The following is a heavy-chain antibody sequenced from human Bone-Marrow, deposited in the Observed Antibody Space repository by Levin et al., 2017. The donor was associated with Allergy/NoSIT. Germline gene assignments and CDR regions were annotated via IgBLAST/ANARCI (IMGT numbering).Heavy chain of an antibody. CDR1: GGSIRSGDDY. Sequence: SETLSLTCSVSGGSIRSGDDYWSWIRQPPGEGLEWIGYISNSGSTYYNPSLKSRLTISVDTSKNQISLKLRSVTAAETAVYYCARTGGNLLEWPDYDYWGQGALVTVSS. CDR3: ARTGGNLLEWPDYDY. CDR2: ISNSGST. J-gene: IGHJ4*02. V-gene: IGHV4-30-4*01. D-gene: IGHD3-3*01.